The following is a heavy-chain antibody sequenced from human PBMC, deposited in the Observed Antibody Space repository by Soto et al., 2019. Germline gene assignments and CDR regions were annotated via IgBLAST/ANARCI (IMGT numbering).Heavy chain of an antibody. CDR1: GYTFTSYG. V-gene: IGHV1-18*01. CDR2: ISAYNGNT. CDR3: ARAKVAAAGSDFGY. Sequence: ASVKVSCKASGYTFTSYGISWVRQAHGQGLEWMGWISAYNGNTNYAQKLQGRVTMTTDTSTSTAYMELRSLRSDDTAVYYCARAKVAAAGSDFGYWGQGTLVTVSS. J-gene: IGHJ4*02. D-gene: IGHD6-13*01.